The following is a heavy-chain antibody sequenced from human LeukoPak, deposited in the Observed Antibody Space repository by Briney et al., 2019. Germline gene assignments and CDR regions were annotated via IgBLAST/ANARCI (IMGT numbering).Heavy chain of an antibody. CDR2: IYYSGST. CDR3: ARFSIVVVTALPNHAFDI. Sequence: SETLSLTCTVSGGSISSSSYYWGWIRQPPGKGLEWIGSIYYSGSTYYNPSLKSRVTISVDTSKNQFSLKLSSVTAADTAVYYCARFSIVVVTALPNHAFDIWGQGTMATVSS. V-gene: IGHV4-39*07. J-gene: IGHJ3*02. D-gene: IGHD2-21*02. CDR1: GGSISSSSYY.